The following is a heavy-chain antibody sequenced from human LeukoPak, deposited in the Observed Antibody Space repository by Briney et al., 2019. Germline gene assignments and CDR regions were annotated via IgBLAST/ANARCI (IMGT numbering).Heavy chain of an antibody. D-gene: IGHD6-19*01. V-gene: IGHV3-30*18. Sequence: GGSLRLSCAASGFTFSSYGMHWVRQAPGKGLEWVAVISYDGSNKYYADSVKGRFTISRDNSKNTLYLQMNSLRAEDTAVYYRAKDRIAVAGRTFDIWGQGTMVTVSS. J-gene: IGHJ3*02. CDR3: AKDRIAVAGRTFDI. CDR1: GFTFSSYG. CDR2: ISYDGSNK.